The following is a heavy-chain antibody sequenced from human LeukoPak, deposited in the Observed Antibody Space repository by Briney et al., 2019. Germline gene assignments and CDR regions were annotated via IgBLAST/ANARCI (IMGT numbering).Heavy chain of an antibody. V-gene: IGHV1-2*04. Sequence: ASVKVSCKASGYTFTSYYMHWVRQAPGQGLEWMGWINPNSGGTNYAQKFQGWVTMTRDTSISTAYMELSRLKSDDTAVYYCARADYGDYRNWFDPWGQGTLVTVSS. D-gene: IGHD4-17*01. CDR2: INPNSGGT. CDR3: ARADYGDYRNWFDP. J-gene: IGHJ5*02. CDR1: GYTFTSYY.